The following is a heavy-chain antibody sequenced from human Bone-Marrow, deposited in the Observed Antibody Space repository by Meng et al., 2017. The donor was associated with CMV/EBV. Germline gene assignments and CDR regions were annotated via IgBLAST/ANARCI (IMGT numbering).Heavy chain of an antibody. J-gene: IGHJ4*02. CDR2: ISSSSSYI. CDR3: TRDIGGVGAY. V-gene: IGHV3-21*01. Sequence: ESLKISCAASGFSFSNYYMNWVRQAPGKGLEWVSSISSSSSYIYYADSVKGRFTISRDNAKNTMYLQMNSLKVEDTAIYYCTRDIGGVGAYWGQGTLVTVSS. D-gene: IGHD3-3*01. CDR1: GFSFSNYY.